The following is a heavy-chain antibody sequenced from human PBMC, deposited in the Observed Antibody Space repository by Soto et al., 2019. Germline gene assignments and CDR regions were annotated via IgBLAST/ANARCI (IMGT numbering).Heavy chain of an antibody. V-gene: IGHV4-4*02. Sequence: SETLSLTCAVSGGSISSSNWWSWVRQPPGKGLEWIGEIYHSGSTNYNPSLKSRVTISVDKSKNQFSLKLSSVTAADTAVYYCARGPHDRYSYGFFDYWGQGTLVTVSS. CDR2: IYHSGST. CDR3: ARGPHDRYSYGFFDY. D-gene: IGHD5-18*01. CDR1: GGSISSSNW. J-gene: IGHJ4*02.